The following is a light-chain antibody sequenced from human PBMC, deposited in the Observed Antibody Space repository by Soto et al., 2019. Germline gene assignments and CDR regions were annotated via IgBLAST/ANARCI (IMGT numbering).Light chain of an antibody. CDR3: CSYAGSSTYV. CDR1: SSDVGSYNL. V-gene: IGLV2-23*02. Sequence: QSALTQPASVSGSPGQSITISCTGTSSDVGSYNLLSWYQQHPGKAPKHVIYEVSKRPSGISNRFSGSKSGNTASLTISGLQAEDEADYYCCSYAGSSTYVFGTGTKLTVL. CDR2: EVS. J-gene: IGLJ1*01.